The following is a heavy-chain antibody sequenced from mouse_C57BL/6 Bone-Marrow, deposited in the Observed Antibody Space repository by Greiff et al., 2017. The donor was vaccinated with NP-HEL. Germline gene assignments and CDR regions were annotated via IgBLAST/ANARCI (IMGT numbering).Heavy chain of an antibody. Sequence: EVQLQQSGAELVRPGASVKLSCTASGFNIKDDYMHWVTQRPEQGLEWIGWLDPENGDTASASKFQGKATITADTSSNTAYLQLSSLTSEDTAVYYGTTGWSFYAMDYWGQGTSVTVSS. D-gene: IGHD2-3*01. CDR1: GFNIKDDY. CDR2: LDPENGDT. J-gene: IGHJ4*01. V-gene: IGHV14-4*01. CDR3: TTGWSFYAMDY.